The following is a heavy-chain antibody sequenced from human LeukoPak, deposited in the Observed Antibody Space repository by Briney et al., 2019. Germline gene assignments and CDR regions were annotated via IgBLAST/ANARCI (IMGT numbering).Heavy chain of an antibody. CDR3: GRVSGYSYGAYYYYGMDV. Sequence: SETLSLTCTVSGGSMSSYYWSWIRQPPGKGLEWIGYIYYSGSTKYNPSPKSRVTISVDTSKNQFSLKLSSVTAADTAVYYCGRVSGYSYGAYYYYGMDVWGQGTTVTVSS. J-gene: IGHJ6*02. CDR1: GGSMSSYY. V-gene: IGHV4-59*01. D-gene: IGHD5-18*01. CDR2: IYYSGST.